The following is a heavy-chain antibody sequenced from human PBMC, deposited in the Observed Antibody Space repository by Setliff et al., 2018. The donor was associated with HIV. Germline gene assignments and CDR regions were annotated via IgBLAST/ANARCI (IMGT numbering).Heavy chain of an antibody. CDR3: VRDRSPFPSAYYELYDAFDI. CDR2: INAGNGDT. Sequence: GASVKVSCKASGYTFTSYAMHWVRQAPGQRLEWMGWINAGNGDTKYVQKLQGRVTVTRDTSASTVYMELSSLTSDDTAVYYCVRDRSPFPSAYYELYDAFDIWGQGTMVTVSS. J-gene: IGHJ3*02. D-gene: IGHD3-22*01. CDR1: GYTFTSYA. V-gene: IGHV1-3*01.